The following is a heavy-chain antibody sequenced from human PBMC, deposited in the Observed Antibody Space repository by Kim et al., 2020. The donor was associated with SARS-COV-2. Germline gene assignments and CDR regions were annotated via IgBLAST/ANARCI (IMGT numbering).Heavy chain of an antibody. D-gene: IGHD6-13*01. V-gene: IGHV3-23*01. Sequence: GGSLRLSCAASGFTFSSYAMSWVRQAPGKGLEWVSAISGSGGSTYYADSVKGRFTISRDNSKNTLYLQMNSLRAEDTAVYYCAKGGAGTDYYYYGMDVWGRGTTVTVSS. J-gene: IGHJ6*02. CDR2: ISGSGGST. CDR1: GFTFSSYA. CDR3: AKGGAGTDYYYYGMDV.